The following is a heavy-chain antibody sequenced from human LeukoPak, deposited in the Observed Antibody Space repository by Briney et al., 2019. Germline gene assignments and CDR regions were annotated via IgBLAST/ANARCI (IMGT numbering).Heavy chain of an antibody. Sequence: GGSLRLSCAASGFTFSSYSMNWVRQAPGKGLEWVSSISSSSSYIYYADSVKGRFTISRDNAKNSLYLQMNSLRAEDTAVYYCARALRFLGTNDYWGQGTLVTVSP. D-gene: IGHD3-3*01. CDR1: GFTFSSYS. CDR3: ARALRFLGTNDY. V-gene: IGHV3-21*01. J-gene: IGHJ4*02. CDR2: ISSSSSYI.